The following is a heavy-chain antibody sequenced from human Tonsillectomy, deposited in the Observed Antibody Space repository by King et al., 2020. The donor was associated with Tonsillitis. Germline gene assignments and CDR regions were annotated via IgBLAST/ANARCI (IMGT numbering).Heavy chain of an antibody. CDR2: IRRKANSYAT. CDR3: TRVTDGDLYY. Sequence: VQLLESGGGLVQPGGSLKLSCAASGFTFSGSAMHWVRQVSGKGLEWGGRIRRKANSYATAYAASVKGRFTISSDDSKNTAYLQMNSLKTEDTAVYYCTRVTDGDLYYWGQGTLVTVSS. CDR1: GFTFSGSA. D-gene: IGHD4-17*01. J-gene: IGHJ4*02. V-gene: IGHV3-73*01.